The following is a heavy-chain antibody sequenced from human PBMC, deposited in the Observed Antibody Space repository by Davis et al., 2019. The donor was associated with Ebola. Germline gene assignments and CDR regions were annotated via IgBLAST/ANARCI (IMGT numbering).Heavy chain of an antibody. CDR2: INHSGST. CDR3: ARDPDDYGDERGDY. V-gene: IGHV4-34*01. Sequence: PSETLSLTCAVYGGSFSGYYWSWIRQPPGKGLEWIGEINHSGSTNYNPSLKSRVTISVDTSKNQFSLKLSSVTAADTAVYYCARDPDDYGDERGDYWGQGTLVTVSS. CDR1: GGSFSGYY. D-gene: IGHD4-17*01. J-gene: IGHJ4*02.